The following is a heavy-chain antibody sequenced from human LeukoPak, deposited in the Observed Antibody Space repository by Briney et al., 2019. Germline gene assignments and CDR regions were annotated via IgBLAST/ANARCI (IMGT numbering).Heavy chain of an antibody. J-gene: IGHJ1*01. CDR3: ARHGDIAAAGYYFHH. CDR2: IYTSGST. V-gene: IGHV4-4*07. D-gene: IGHD6-13*01. CDR1: GGSISSYY. Sequence: SETLSLTCTVSGGSISSYYWGWIRQPAGKGLEWIGRIYTSGSTNYNPSLKSRVTMSVDTSKNQFSLKLSSVTAADTAVYYCARHGDIAAAGYYFHHWGQGTLVTVSS.